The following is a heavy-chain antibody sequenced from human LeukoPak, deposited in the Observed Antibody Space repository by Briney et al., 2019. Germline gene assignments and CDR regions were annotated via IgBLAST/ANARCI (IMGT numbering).Heavy chain of an antibody. V-gene: IGHV3-48*03. CDR3: ARNDYTSSSYTY. Sequence: GGSLRLSCAASGFTFSNYEMNWVRQAPGKGLEWVSYTSSGGSTIIYADSVKGRFTISRDNAKNSLYLQMNSLRAEDTAVYYCARNDYTSSSYTYWGQGTLVTVSS. D-gene: IGHD6-6*01. CDR1: GFTFSNYE. J-gene: IGHJ4*02. CDR2: TSSGGSTI.